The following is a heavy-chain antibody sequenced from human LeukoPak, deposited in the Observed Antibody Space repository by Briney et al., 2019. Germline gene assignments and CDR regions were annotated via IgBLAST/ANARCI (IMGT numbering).Heavy chain of an antibody. D-gene: IGHD5-18*01. CDR3: ARGIGDTYGRYFFDY. J-gene: IGHJ4*02. CDR1: GDSVSTNSAA. Sequence: SQTLSLTCAISGDSVSTNSAAWNWLRQSPSRGLEWLGRTYYRSKWYNDYAVSVKSRITINPDTSRNQFSLQLNSVTPEDTAVYYCARGIGDTYGRYFFDYWAQGTLVTVSS. V-gene: IGHV6-1*01. CDR2: TYYRSKWYN.